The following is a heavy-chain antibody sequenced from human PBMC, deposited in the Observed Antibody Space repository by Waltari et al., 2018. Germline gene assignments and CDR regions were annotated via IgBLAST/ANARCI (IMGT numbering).Heavy chain of an antibody. CDR1: GYSISSGYY. V-gene: IGHV4-38-2*02. Sequence: QVQLQESGPGLVKPSETLSLTCAVSGYSISSGYYWGWIRQPPGKGLEWIGSIYHSGSTYYNPSLKSRVTISVDTSKNQFSRKLSSVTAADTAVYYCARDSRYSSGWYYFDYWGQGTLVTVSS. J-gene: IGHJ4*02. CDR2: IYHSGST. D-gene: IGHD6-19*01. CDR3: ARDSRYSSGWYYFDY.